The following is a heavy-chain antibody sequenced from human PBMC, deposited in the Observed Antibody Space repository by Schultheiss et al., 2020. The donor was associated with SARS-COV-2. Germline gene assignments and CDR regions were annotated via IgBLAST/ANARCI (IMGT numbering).Heavy chain of an antibody. J-gene: IGHJ4*02. V-gene: IGHV3-23*01. Sequence: GGSLRLSCAASGFTFSSYAMSWVRQAPGKGLEWVSAISGSGGSTYYADSVKGRFTISRDNSKNTLYLQMNSLRAEDTAVYYCARDWHYYDSSGYYYWGQGTLVTVSS. CDR2: ISGSGGST. CDR1: GFTFSSYA. D-gene: IGHD3-22*01. CDR3: ARDWHYYDSSGYYY.